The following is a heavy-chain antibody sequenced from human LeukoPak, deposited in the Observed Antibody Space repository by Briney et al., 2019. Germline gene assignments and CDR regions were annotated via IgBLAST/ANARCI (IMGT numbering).Heavy chain of an antibody. CDR1: GFTFSDYY. CDR2: ISSSGSTI. V-gene: IGHV3-11*01. Sequence: GSLRLSCAASGFTFSDYYMSWIRQAPGKGLEWVSYISSSGSTIYYADSVKGRFTISRDNAKNSLYLQMNSLRAEDTAVYYCARGVVGATGPARDYYYYYGMDVWGQGTTVTVSS. J-gene: IGHJ6*02. CDR3: ARGVVGATGPARDYYYYYGMDV. D-gene: IGHD1-26*01.